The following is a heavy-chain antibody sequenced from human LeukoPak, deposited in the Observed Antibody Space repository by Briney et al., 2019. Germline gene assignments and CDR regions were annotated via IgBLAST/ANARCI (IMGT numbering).Heavy chain of an antibody. J-gene: IGHJ4*02. D-gene: IGHD6-13*01. CDR1: GYSISSGYY. CDR2: IYHSGST. Sequence: PSETLSLTCTVSGYSISSGYYWGWIRQPPGKGLEWIGSIYHSGSTYYNPSLKSRVTISVDTSKNQFSLKLSSVTAADTAVYYCARANPHAYSSSWSGDFDYWGQGTLVTVSS. CDR3: ARANPHAYSSSWSGDFDY. V-gene: IGHV4-38-2*02.